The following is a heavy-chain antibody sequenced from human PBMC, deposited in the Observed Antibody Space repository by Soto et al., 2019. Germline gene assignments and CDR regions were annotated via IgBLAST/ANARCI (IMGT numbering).Heavy chain of an antibody. V-gene: IGHV3-33*01. Sequence: LSCAASGFTFSSYGMHWVRQAPGKGLEWVAVIWYDGSNKYYADSVKGRFTISRDNSKNTVYLQMNSLRAEDTAVYYCARDPRYSSGWYYFDYWGQGTLVTVSS. CDR1: GFTFSSYG. CDR3: ARDPRYSSGWYYFDY. D-gene: IGHD6-19*01. CDR2: IWYDGSNK. J-gene: IGHJ4*02.